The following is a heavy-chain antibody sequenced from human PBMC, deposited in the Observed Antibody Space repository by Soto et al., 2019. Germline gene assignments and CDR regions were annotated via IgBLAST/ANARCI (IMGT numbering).Heavy chain of an antibody. CDR2: IVDDGSNI. D-gene: IGHD6-25*01. J-gene: IGHJ4*02. Sequence: PRLFSAASGFTFSSYGVRWVRQAPGKGLEWVAVIVDDGSNIDYADAVKGRVTFARDNSKNTLYLHMNSVRAEDTAVYYCARDRSGPMDYWGQGSLVT. V-gene: IGHV3-33*01. CDR3: ARDRSGPMDY. CDR1: GFTFSSYG.